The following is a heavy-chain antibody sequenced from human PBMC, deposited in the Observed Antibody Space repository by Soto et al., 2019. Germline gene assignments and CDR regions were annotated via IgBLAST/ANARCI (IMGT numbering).Heavy chain of an antibody. V-gene: IGHV4-34*01. D-gene: IGHD3-3*01. J-gene: IGHJ4*02. CDR2: INHSGST. Sequence: SETLSLTCAVYGGSFSGYYWSWIRQPPGKGLEWIGEINHSGSTNYNPSLKSRVTISVDTSKNQFSLKLSSVTAADTAVYYCARVPYDFWSGYYLYDYWGQGTLVTVSS. CDR1: GGSFSGYY. CDR3: ARVPYDFWSGYYLYDY.